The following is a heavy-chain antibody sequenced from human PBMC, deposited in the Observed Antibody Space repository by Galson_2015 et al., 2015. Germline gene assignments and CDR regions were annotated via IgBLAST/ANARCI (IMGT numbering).Heavy chain of an antibody. D-gene: IGHD3-10*01. Sequence: IGYIYYSGSTYYNPSLKSRVTISVDTSKNQFSLKLSSVTAADTAVYYCARASLYGPGSYYNPHSFDYWGQGTLVTVSS. J-gene: IGHJ4*02. CDR3: ARASLYGPGSYYNPHSFDY. CDR2: IYYSGST. V-gene: IGHV4-30-4*01.